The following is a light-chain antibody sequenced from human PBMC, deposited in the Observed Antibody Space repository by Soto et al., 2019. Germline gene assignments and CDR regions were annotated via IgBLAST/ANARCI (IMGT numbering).Light chain of an antibody. CDR2: KAS. V-gene: IGKV1-5*03. CDR1: QSISSW. J-gene: IGKJ1*01. Sequence: DIQMTQSLSTLSASVGDRVTITCRASQSISSWLAWYQQKPGKAPKLLIYKASSLESGVPSRFSGSGSGTEFTLTISSLQPDDFATCYCQQYNSYGTFGQGTKVDIK. CDR3: QQYNSYGT.